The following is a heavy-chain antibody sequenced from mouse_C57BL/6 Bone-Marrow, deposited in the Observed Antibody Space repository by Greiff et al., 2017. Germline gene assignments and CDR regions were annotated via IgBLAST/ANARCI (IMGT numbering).Heavy chain of an antibody. CDR3: ARHRSMDY. V-gene: IGHV5-6*01. J-gene: IGHJ4*01. CDR1: GFTFSSYG. CDR2: ISSGGSYT. Sequence: EVQGVESGGDLVKPGGSLKLSCAASGFTFSSYGMSWVRQTPDKRLEWVATISSGGSYTYYPDSVKGRFTISRDNAKNTLYLQMSSLKSEDTAMYYCARHRSMDYWGQGTSVTVSS.